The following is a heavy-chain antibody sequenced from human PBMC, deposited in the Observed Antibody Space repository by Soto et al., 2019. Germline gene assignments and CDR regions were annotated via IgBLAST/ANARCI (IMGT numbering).Heavy chain of an antibody. CDR1: GGSISSSSYY. V-gene: IGHV4-39*01. Sequence: SETLSVTCTVSGGSISSSSYYWGWIRQPPGKGLEWIGSIYYSGSTYYNPSLKSRVTISVDTSKNQFSLKLSSVTAADTAVYYCASLPRAYDILTGYPFSGFDYWGQGTLVTVSS. J-gene: IGHJ4*02. D-gene: IGHD3-9*01. CDR2: IYYSGST. CDR3: ASLPRAYDILTGYPFSGFDY.